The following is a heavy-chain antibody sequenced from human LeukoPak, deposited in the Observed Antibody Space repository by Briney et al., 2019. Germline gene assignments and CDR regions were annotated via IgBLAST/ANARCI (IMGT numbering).Heavy chain of an antibody. V-gene: IGHV3-30*18. D-gene: IGHD3-10*02. CDR2: ISFDGSNK. Sequence: GRSLRLSCAASGFTFSSYGMHWVRQAPGKGLEWVAVISFDGSNKYYADSVKGPFTVSRDNSNNTLYLQMSSLRAEDTAVYYCAKASRYLGSGSYYRDAFNIWGQGTMVTVSS. CDR1: GFTFSSYG. J-gene: IGHJ3*02. CDR3: AKASRYLGSGSYYRDAFNI.